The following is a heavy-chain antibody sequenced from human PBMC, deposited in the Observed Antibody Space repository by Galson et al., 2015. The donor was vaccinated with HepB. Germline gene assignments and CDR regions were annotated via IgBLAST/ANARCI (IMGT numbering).Heavy chain of an antibody. V-gene: IGHV1-3*01. CDR2: INADNGNT. J-gene: IGHJ4*02. D-gene: IGHD3-22*01. CDR3: AGAYYDSSGYHW. CDR1: GYTFTTYA. Sequence: SVKVSCKASGYTFTTYAMHWVRQAPGQRLEWMGWINADNGNTEYSQKFQGRVTFTRDTSASTGYMELSSLRSEDTAVYYCAGAYYDSSGYHWWGQGTRVTVSS.